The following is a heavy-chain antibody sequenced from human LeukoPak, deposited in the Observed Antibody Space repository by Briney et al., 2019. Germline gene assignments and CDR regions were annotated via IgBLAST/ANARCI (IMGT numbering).Heavy chain of an antibody. J-gene: IGHJ4*02. CDR2: IYGAGAGIT. Sequence: GGSLRLSCATSGFIVNNNYMSWVRQVPGKGLEWVSVIYGAGAGITYYIDSVKGRFTISRDNAKNTLYLQMNSLRAEDTAVYYCARGEGYCSSTSCYAWADWYDYWGQGTLVTVSS. V-gene: IGHV3-53*01. CDR1: GFIVNNNY. D-gene: IGHD2-2*01. CDR3: ARGEGYCSSTSCYAWADWYDY.